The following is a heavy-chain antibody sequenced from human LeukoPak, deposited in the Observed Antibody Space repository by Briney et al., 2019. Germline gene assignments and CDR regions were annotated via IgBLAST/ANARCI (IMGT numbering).Heavy chain of an antibody. D-gene: IGHD5-18*01. J-gene: IGHJ3*02. V-gene: IGHV1-69*13. CDR2: IIPIFGTA. Sequence: SVKVSCKASGYTFTSYGISWVRQAPGQGLEWMGGIIPIFGTANYAQKFQGRVTITADESTSTAYMELSSLRSEDTAVYYCATDTAMVTGRAFDIWGQGTMVTVSS. CDR1: GYTFTSYG. CDR3: ATDTAMVTGRAFDI.